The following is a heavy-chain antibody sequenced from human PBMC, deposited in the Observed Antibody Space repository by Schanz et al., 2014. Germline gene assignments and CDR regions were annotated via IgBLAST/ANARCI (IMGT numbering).Heavy chain of an antibody. Sequence: EVQLVESGGGLVQPGGSLRLSCEASGFTFDIYSMNWVRQAPGKGLEWVSYISSSTTTTYYADSVKGRFTISRDNAKNLVYLQMNSLRDEDTAVYYCEREEKQFDLLRRWFDPWGQGTLVNASS. D-gene: IGHD6-6*01. CDR2: ISSSTTTT. CDR3: EREEKQFDLLRRWFDP. CDR1: GFTFDIYS. J-gene: IGHJ5*02. V-gene: IGHV3-48*02.